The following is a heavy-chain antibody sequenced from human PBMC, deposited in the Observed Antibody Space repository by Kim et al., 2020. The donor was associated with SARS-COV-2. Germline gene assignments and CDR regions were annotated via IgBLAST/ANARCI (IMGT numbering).Heavy chain of an antibody. CDR2: IYSRGST. V-gene: IGHV4-39*07. CDR1: GGSINGGSFY. J-gene: IGHJ5*02. CDR3: ARGAVTARPDWFDP. D-gene: IGHD2-21*02. Sequence: SETLSLTCTVSGGSINGGSFYWAWIRQPPGKGLEWIGSIYSRGSTFYNPSLKSRVSMSVDTSKNQFYLKVTSETAADTAVYFCARGAVTARPDWFDPWGQGILVTVSS.